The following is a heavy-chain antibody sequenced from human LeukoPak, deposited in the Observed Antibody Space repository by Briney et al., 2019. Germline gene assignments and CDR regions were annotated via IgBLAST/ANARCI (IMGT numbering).Heavy chain of an antibody. D-gene: IGHD2-15*01. V-gene: IGHV4-34*01. CDR2: INHSGST. CDR1: GGSFSGYY. CDR3: ARVRRGGLDY. J-gene: IGHJ4*02. Sequence: PSETLSLTCAVYGGSFSGYYWSWIRQPPGKGLEWIGEINHSGSTNYNPSLKSRVTISVDASKNQFSLKLSSVTAADTAVYYCARVRRGGLDYWGQGTLVTVSS.